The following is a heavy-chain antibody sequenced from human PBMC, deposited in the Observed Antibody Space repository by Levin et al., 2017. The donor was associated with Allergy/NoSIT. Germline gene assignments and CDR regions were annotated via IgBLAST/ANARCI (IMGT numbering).Heavy chain of an antibody. V-gene: IGHV3-48*04. CDR2: IGPSSNR. J-gene: IGHJ5*02. Sequence: HPGESLKISCVASGFNFIKFSINWVRQAPGKGLEWVSYIGPSSNRHYPESMRGRVTISRDNAKNSLYLEVNNLRAEDTAVYYCARDDNWALDLWGQGVLVTVSS. CDR3: ARDDNWALDL. CDR1: GFNFIKFS. D-gene: IGHD5-24*01.